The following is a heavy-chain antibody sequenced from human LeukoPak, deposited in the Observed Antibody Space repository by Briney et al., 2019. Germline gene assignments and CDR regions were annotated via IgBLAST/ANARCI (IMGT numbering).Heavy chain of an antibody. Sequence: GGPLRLSCAASGFTFSSYAMSWVRQAPGKGLEWVSAISGSGGSTYYADSVKGRFTISRDNSKNTLYLQMNSLRAEDTAVYYCAKSYYDFWSGYYNIDYWGQGTLVTVSS. CDR2: ISGSGGST. CDR1: GFTFSSYA. J-gene: IGHJ4*02. V-gene: IGHV3-23*01. D-gene: IGHD3-3*01. CDR3: AKSYYDFWSGYYNIDY.